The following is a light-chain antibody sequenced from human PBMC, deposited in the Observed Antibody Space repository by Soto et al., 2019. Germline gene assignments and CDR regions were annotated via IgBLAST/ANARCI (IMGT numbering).Light chain of an antibody. V-gene: IGLV2-14*03. J-gene: IGLJ1*01. CDR2: EVT. Sequence: QSALTQPASVFGSPGQSITISCTGTSSDVGGYNFVSWYQQLPGKAPKLMIYEVTSRPSGVSNRFSGSKSGNTASLTISGLQPEDEADYYCSSYSSSDTLHVFGTPTKLTVL. CDR1: SSDVGGYNF. CDR3: SSYSSSDTLHV.